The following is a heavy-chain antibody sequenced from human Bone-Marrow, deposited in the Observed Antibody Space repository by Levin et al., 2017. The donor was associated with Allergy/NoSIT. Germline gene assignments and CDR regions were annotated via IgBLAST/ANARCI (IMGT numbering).Heavy chain of an antibody. CDR3: ASQGYGDLDWFAS. D-gene: IGHD2-21*01. Sequence: PSETLSLTCTVSSGSISAYYWSWIRQSPGKGLEWIGYIYYTGSTNYNPSLKSRVTISVDTSKNQFSLKLTSVTAADTAVYYCASQGYGDLDWFASWGQGTPVTVSS. J-gene: IGHJ5*01. CDR1: SGSISAYY. CDR2: IYYTGST. V-gene: IGHV4-59*01.